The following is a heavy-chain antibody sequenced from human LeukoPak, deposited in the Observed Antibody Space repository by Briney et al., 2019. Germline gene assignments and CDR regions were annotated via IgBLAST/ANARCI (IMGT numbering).Heavy chain of an antibody. CDR2: INPNSGGT. J-gene: IGHJ6*03. CDR3: ARDTYSSSWYGGGYYYMDV. D-gene: IGHD6-13*01. Sequence: GASVKVSCKASGYTFTGYYMHWVRQAPGQGLEWMGWINPNSGGTNYAQKFQGRVTMTRDTSISTAYMELSRLRSDDTAVYYCARDTYSSSWYGGGYYYMDVWGKGTTVTISS. CDR1: GYTFTGYY. V-gene: IGHV1-2*02.